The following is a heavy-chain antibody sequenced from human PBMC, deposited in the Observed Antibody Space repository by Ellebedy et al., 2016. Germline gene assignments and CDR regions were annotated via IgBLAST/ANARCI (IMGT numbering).Heavy chain of an antibody. CDR1: GYSIISAYY. CDR2: INHRGIT. V-gene: IGHV4-38-2*02. J-gene: IGHJ1*01. CDR3: AGAGW. Sequence: SETLSLXCSVSGYSIISAYYWGWVRQSPGKGLEWIGNINHRGITNYNPSLKSRVTLSVDTSKNQFSLDLRSVTAADTAVYYCAGAGWWGQGTLVNVSS. D-gene: IGHD6-19*01.